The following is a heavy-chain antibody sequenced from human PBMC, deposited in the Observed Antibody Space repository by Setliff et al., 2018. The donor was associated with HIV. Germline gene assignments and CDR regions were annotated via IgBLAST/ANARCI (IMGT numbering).Heavy chain of an antibody. D-gene: IGHD3-10*01. CDR2: ISAYNGNT. CDR1: GYTFTSYG. J-gene: IGHJ6*02. V-gene: IGHV1-18*01. Sequence: ASVKVSCKASGYTFTSYGISWVRQAPGQGLEWMGWISAYNGNTNYAQKLQGRVTMTTDTSTSTAYMELRSLRVEDTAMYYCARNPQGSYWVTRYGMDVWGRGTTVTVSS. CDR3: ARNPQGSYWVTRYGMDV.